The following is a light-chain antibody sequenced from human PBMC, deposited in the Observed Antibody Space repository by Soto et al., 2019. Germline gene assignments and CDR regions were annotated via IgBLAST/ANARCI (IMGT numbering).Light chain of an antibody. CDR1: QSISSW. Sequence: DIQMTQCTSTLSGCLGDSVINTCRASQSISSWLAWYQQKPGKAPKLLIYDASSLESGVPSRFSGSGSGTEFTLTISSLQPDDFATYYCQQYNSYSAFGQGTKVDIK. CDR2: DAS. V-gene: IGKV1-5*01. CDR3: QQYNSYSA. J-gene: IGKJ1*01.